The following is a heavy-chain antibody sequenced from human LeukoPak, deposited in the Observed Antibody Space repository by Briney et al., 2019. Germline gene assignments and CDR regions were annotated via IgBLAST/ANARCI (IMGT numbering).Heavy chain of an antibody. J-gene: IGHJ4*02. CDR3: ARGGYEFDS. CDR2: IRSSSRTI. CDR1: GFTFSSYS. Sequence: GGSLRLSCAASGFTFSSYSMNWVRQAPGKGLEWVSYIRSSSRTIYYADSVKGRFTISRDNAENSLYLQMNSLRGEDTAVYYCARGGYEFDSWGQGTLVTVSS. D-gene: IGHD5-12*01. V-gene: IGHV3-48*01.